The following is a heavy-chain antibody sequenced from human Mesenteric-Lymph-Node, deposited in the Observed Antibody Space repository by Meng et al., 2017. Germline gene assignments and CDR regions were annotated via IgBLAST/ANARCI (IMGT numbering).Heavy chain of an antibody. CDR2: IWYDDSKK. V-gene: IGHV3-33*01. CDR1: GYTFTSHG. D-gene: IGHD2-2*01. Sequence: GGSLRLSCATSGYTFTSHGLHWVRQAPGKGLEWVAVIWYDDSKKYYADSVKGRFTVSRDNSKNTLYLQMNSLRGEDTAEYFCARAREVTSPPNYYSYYGMDVWGQGTTVTVSS. J-gene: IGHJ6*02. CDR3: ARAREVTSPPNYYSYYGMDV.